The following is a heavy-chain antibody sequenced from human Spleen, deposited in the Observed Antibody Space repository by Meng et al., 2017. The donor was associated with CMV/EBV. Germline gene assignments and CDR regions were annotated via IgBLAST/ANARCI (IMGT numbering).Heavy chain of an antibody. D-gene: IGHD2-2*01. CDR2: IISGTGYI. V-gene: IGHV3-21*06. Sequence: FSGSRMNWVRQAPGKGLEWVSSIISGTGYIYYADSVKGRFTISRDNAKNLLYLQMNSLRAEDTAVYYCARDPPPRYCTSTSCYFDYWGQGTLVTVSS. J-gene: IGHJ4*02. CDR1: FSGSR. CDR3: ARDPPPRYCTSTSCYFDY.